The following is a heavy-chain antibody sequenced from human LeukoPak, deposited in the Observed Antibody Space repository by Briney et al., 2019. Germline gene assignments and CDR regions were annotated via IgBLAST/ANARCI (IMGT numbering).Heavy chain of an antibody. CDR1: GFTFSSYA. J-gene: IGHJ6*02. Sequence: GGSLRLSYAASGFTFSSYAMSWIRQAPGKGLEWVSYISSSGSTIYYADSVKGRFTISRDNAKNSLYLQMNSLRAEDTAMYYCARVSDPYYYYGMDVWGQGTTVTVPS. D-gene: IGHD2-21*01. CDR3: ARVSDPYYYYGMDV. V-gene: IGHV3-11*01. CDR2: ISSSGSTI.